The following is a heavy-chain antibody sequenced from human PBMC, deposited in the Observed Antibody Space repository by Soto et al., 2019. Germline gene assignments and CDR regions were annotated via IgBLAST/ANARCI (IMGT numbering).Heavy chain of an antibody. D-gene: IGHD5-18*01. CDR1: GGIFTNNA. CDR3: ATGGHNDGYNFYHGMDV. Sequence: QVQVVQSGAEVKKPGSSVKVSCKVSGGIFTNNAISWVRQAPGQGLEWLGGVIPLFDTAYYAQKSRGRLRISADGATTTAYMELSGLTSADTAVYFCATGGHNDGYNFYHGMDVWGQGTTVTVS. CDR2: VIPLFDTA. J-gene: IGHJ6*02. V-gene: IGHV1-69*01.